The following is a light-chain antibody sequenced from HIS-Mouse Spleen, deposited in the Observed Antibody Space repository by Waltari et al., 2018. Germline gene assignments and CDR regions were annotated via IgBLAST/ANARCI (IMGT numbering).Light chain of an antibody. V-gene: IGLV3-1*01. CDR1: KLGDKY. J-gene: IGLJ2*01. CDR2: QDS. Sequence: SYELTQPPSVSVSPGQTASIPCSGDKLGDKYACWYKQKPGQSPVLVIYQDSKRPSGIPERLSGSNSGNTATLTISGTQAMDEADYYCQAWDSSTVVFGGGTKLTVL. CDR3: QAWDSSTVV.